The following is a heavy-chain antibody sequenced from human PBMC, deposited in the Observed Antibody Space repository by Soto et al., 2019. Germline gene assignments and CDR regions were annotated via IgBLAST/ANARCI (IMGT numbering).Heavy chain of an antibody. CDR1: GFTFSNYS. CDR2: ISGSGGST. D-gene: IGHD6-13*01. J-gene: IGHJ4*02. CDR3: AKDQGSSWYEIDY. V-gene: IGHV3-23*01. Sequence: GGSMILSCAASGFTFSNYSVTWVRQAPGKGLEWVSTISGSGGSTYYADSVKGRFTISRDNSKNTLYLQMNSLRAEDTAVYYCAKDQGSSWYEIDYWGQGTLVTVS.